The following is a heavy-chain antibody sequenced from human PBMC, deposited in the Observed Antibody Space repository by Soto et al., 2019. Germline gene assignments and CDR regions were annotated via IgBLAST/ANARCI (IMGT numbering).Heavy chain of an antibody. CDR1: GGSISSSNW. CDR3: ARVRGTTSVFGSGSYRFYWFDP. CDR2: IYHSGST. Sequence: SETLSLTCAVSGGSISSSNWWSWVRQPPGKGLEWIGEIYHSGSTNYSPSLKSRVTISVDKSKNQFSLKLSSVTAADTAVYYCARVRGTTSVFGSGSYRFYWFDPWGQGTLVTVSS. D-gene: IGHD3-10*01. J-gene: IGHJ5*02. V-gene: IGHV4-4*02.